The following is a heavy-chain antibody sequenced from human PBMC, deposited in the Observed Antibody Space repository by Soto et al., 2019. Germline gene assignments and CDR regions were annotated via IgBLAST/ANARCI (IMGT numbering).Heavy chain of an antibody. Sequence: SETLSLTCTVSGGSISSYYWSWIRQPAGKGLEWIGRIYTSGSTNYNPSLKSRVTMSVDTSKNQFSLKLSSVTAADTAVYYCARDGGYCSGGSCYGRIRVKYYYYGMDVWGQGTTVTVSS. CDR1: GGSISSYY. CDR3: ARDGGYCSGGSCYGRIRVKYYYYGMDV. J-gene: IGHJ6*02. V-gene: IGHV4-4*07. CDR2: IYTSGST. D-gene: IGHD2-15*01.